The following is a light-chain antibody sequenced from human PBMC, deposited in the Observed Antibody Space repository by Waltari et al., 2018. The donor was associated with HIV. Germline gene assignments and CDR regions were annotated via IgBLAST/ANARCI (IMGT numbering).Light chain of an antibody. Sequence: QSALTQPASVSGSPGQSSTISCTGTSSDVGSYNLVSWYQQHPGKATKLMIYEGTKRPSGVSNRFSGSKSVTTASLPIFWLQAEDEADYFCCSYARSSTLVFGGGTKLTVL. J-gene: IGLJ2*01. V-gene: IGLV2-23*01. CDR3: CSYARSSTLV. CDR2: EGT. CDR1: SSDVGSYNL.